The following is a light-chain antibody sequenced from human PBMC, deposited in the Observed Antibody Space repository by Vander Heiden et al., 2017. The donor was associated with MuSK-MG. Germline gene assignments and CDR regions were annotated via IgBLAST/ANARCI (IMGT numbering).Light chain of an antibody. CDR3: QSFDRSLTGWV. J-gene: IGLJ2*01. V-gene: IGLV1-40*01. CDR1: SSNIGAGYD. CDR2: GYN. Sequence: QSVLTQPPSVSGAPGQTVTISCTGDSSNIGAGYDVHWYQQLPGTAPKLLIYGYNRRRSGVPDRFSGSKSGTSASLAISGLQAEDEADYYCQSFDRSLTGWVFGGGTRLTVL.